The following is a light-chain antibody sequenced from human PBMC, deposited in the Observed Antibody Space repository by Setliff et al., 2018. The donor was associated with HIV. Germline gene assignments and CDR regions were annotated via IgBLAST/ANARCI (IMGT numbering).Light chain of an antibody. CDR2: QAT. J-gene: IGLJ1*01. CDR1: SNDVGRYDL. V-gene: IGLV2-23*01. CDR3: CSNTGSNTFV. Sequence: ALAQPASVSGSPGQSITISCTGTSNDVGRYDLVSWYQQHTARAPKLIIYQATRRPSGVSNRFSGSKSGNVASLTISGLQAEDEADYYCCSNTGSNTFVFGTGTKVTVL.